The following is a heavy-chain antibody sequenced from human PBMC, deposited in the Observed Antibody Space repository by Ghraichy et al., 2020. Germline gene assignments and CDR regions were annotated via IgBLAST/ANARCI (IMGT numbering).Heavy chain of an antibody. V-gene: IGHV3-48*02. D-gene: IGHD3-10*01. Sequence: GGSLRLSCAASGFNFGDYSMNWVRQAPGKGLEWVSYLNSRGTEVYYADSVKGRFTISRDNAKNSLFLLMNGLKHEDTAVYYCARDPFASGSYYNYYFDQCGLGKLVTVSS. CDR2: LNSRGTEV. CDR1: GFNFGDYS. J-gene: IGHJ4*01. CDR3: ARDPFASGSYYNYYFDQ.